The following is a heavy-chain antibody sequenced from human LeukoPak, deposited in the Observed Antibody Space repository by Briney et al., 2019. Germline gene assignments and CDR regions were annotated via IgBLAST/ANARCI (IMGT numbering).Heavy chain of an antibody. J-gene: IGHJ3*02. Sequence: ASVKVSCKASGYTFTGYYMHWVRQAPGQGLEWMGWINPSGGSTSYAQKFQGRVTMTRDTSTSTVYMELSSLRSEDTAVYYCAREDRDYGDYQGDAFDIWGQGTMVTVSS. V-gene: IGHV1-46*01. CDR3: AREDRDYGDYQGDAFDI. D-gene: IGHD4-17*01. CDR1: GYTFTGYY. CDR2: INPSGGST.